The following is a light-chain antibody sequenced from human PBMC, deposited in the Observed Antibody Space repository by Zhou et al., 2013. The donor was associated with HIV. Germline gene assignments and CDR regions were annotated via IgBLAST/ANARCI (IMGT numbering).Light chain of an antibody. CDR3: IQTLQTPPIT. Sequence: DIVLTQSPLSLPVTPGEPASISCRSSQSLLHSSGYNYLNWYLQKPGQSPQLLIYLASNRASGVPDRFSGGGSGTDFTLKISRVEAEDVGVYYCIQTLQTPPITFGQGTRLEIK. J-gene: IGKJ5*01. CDR1: QSLLHSSGYNY. CDR2: LAS. V-gene: IGKV2-28*01.